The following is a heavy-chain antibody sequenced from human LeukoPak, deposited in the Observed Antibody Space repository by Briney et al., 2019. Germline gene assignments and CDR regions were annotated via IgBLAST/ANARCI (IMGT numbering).Heavy chain of an antibody. CDR3: ARLYPRNYYDSSGYYYLDY. CDR1: GGSISSSNY. J-gene: IGHJ4*02. CDR2: INHSGST. Sequence: SETLSLTCAVSGGSISSSNYWSWIRQPPGKGLEWIGEINHSGSTNYNPSLKSRVTISVDTSKNQFSLMLSSVTAADTAVYYCARLYPRNYYDSSGYYYLDYWGQGTLVTVSS. D-gene: IGHD3-22*01. V-gene: IGHV4-4*02.